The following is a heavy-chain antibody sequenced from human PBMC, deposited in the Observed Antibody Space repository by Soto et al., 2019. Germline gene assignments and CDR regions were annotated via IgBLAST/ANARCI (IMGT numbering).Heavy chain of an antibody. D-gene: IGHD6-19*01. J-gene: IGHJ4*02. V-gene: IGHV3-30*18. CDR2: MSYDGNNR. CDR3: AKAKLIAVADPFDY. Sequence: QVQLVESGGDVVQPGRSLRLSCAASGFTFSTYVMHWVRQAPGKGLEWVAVMSYDGNNRYYADSVKGRFTISRDNSKNTMYLKMNSLRPEDKAVYYCAKAKLIAVADPFDYWGQGTLVTVSS. CDR1: GFTFSTYV.